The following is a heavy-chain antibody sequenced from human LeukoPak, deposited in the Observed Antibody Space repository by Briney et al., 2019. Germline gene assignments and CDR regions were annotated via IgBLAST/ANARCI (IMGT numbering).Heavy chain of an antibody. CDR2: ISGSGGTA. CDR1: GFTFNNYA. J-gene: IGHJ5*01. CDR3: AKSSGYSDYAWFDS. V-gene: IGHV3-23*01. D-gene: IGHD4-11*01. Sequence: GGSLRLSCAASGFTFNNYAMNWVRQAPGKGLEWVSLISGSGGTAYYADSVKGRFTISRDKSRNTVFLQMNSLRDDDTALYFCAKSSGYSDYAWFDSWGQGTLVTVSS.